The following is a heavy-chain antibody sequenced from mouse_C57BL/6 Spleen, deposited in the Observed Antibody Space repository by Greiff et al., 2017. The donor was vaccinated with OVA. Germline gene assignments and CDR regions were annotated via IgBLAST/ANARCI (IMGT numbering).Heavy chain of an antibody. D-gene: IGHD2-4*01. CDR2: IHPNSGST. V-gene: IGHV1-64*01. CDR3: ASYDYPYAMDY. J-gene: IGHJ4*01. CDR1: GYTFTSYW. Sequence: VQLQQPGAELVKPGASVKLSCKASGYTFTSYWMHWVKQRPGQGLEWIGMIHPNSGSTNYNEKFKSKATLTVDKSSSTAYMQLSSLASEDSAVYYCASYDYPYAMDYWGQGTSVTVSS.